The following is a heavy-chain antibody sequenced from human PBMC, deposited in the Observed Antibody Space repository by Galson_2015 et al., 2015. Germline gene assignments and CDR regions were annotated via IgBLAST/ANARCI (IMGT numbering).Heavy chain of an antibody. CDR1: GYRFTDYW. J-gene: IGHJ6*02. CDR2: IYPGDSDS. D-gene: IGHD3-10*01. V-gene: IGHV5-51*01. Sequence: QSGAEVKKPGESLQISCTGSGYRFTDYWIGWVRQMPGKGLEWMGIIYPGDSDSRYTPSLQGQVTMSADRSISTAYLHWSSLKASDTAIYYCARRSRNYYGMDVWGQGTTVTVSS. CDR3: ARRSRNYYGMDV.